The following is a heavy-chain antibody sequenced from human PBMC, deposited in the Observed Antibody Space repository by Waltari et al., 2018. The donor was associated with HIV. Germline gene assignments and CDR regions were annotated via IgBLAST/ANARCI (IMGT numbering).Heavy chain of an antibody. J-gene: IGHJ4*02. CDR3: TRWGRDYGDYAPGDY. CDR1: GFTFGDYA. D-gene: IGHD4-17*01. V-gene: IGHV3-49*05. CDR2: IRSKAYGGTT. Sequence: EVQLVESGGGLVKPGRSLRLSCTASGFTFGDYAMSWFRQAPGKGLEWVGFIRSKAYGGTTEYAASVKGRFTISRDDSKSIAYLQMNSLKTEDTAVYYCTRWGRDYGDYAPGDYWGQGTLVTVSS.